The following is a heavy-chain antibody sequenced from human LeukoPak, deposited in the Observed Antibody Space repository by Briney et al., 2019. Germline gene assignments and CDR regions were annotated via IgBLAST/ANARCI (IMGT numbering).Heavy chain of an antibody. CDR1: GFTFSSYS. D-gene: IGHD6-13*01. CDR3: ARALYSSSWSFDY. CDR2: ISSSSSYI. V-gene: IGHV3-21*01. J-gene: IGHJ4*02. Sequence: GGSLRLSCAASGFTFSSYSMNWVRQALGKGLEWVSSISSSSSYIYYADSVKGRFTISRDNAKNSLYLQMNSLRAEDTAVYYCARALYSSSWSFDYWGQGTLVTVSS.